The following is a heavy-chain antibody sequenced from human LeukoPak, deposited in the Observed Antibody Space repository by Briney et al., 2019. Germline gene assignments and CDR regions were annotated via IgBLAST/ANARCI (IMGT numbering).Heavy chain of an antibody. J-gene: IGHJ4*02. CDR3: AKGAVPAAIRDYFDY. D-gene: IGHD2-2*02. CDR1: GFTFSSYA. Sequence: GGSLRLSXAASGFTFSSYAMSWVRQTPGKGLEWVSAISGSGGSTYYADSVKGRFTISRDNSKNTLYLQMNSLRAEDTAVYYCAKGAVPAAIRDYFDYWGQGTLVTVSS. V-gene: IGHV3-23*01. CDR2: ISGSGGST.